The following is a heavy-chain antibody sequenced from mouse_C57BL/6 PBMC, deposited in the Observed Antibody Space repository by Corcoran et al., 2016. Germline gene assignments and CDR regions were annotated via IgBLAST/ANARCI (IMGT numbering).Heavy chain of an antibody. CDR1: GYTFTTYG. J-gene: IGHJ3*01. V-gene: IGHV9-3*01. Sequence: QIQLVQSGPELKKPGETVKISCKASGYTFTTYGMSWVKQAPGKGLKWMGWINTYSGVPTYADDFKGRFAFSLETSASTAYLQINNLKNEDTATYFCARNPYLFAYWGQGTLVTVSA. CDR2: INTYSGVP. D-gene: IGHD2-10*01. CDR3: ARNPYLFAY.